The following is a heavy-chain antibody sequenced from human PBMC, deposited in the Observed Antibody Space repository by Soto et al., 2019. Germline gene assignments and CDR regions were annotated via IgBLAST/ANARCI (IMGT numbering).Heavy chain of an antibody. CDR1: EFHFSRYG. D-gene: IGHD1-1*01. CDR3: ARDDAFGNENGFDI. Sequence: GGSPTLCRALCEFHFSRYGFHWVSQPPGKGLEWVAVIVSDGSAKYHADSVEGRFTISRDNSKDTLYLQMNSLRAEDTSVYYCARDDAFGNENGFDIWGQGTLVTGSS. V-gene: IGHV3-33*01. J-gene: IGHJ3*02. CDR2: IVSDGSAK.